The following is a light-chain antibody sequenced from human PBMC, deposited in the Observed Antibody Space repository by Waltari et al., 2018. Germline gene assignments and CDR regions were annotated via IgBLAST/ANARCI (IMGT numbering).Light chain of an antibody. Sequence: VLIQPHSVSGSPGQTVTISCARSSDSIDSKYVQWYQQRPASVPTTVIYKDTDRPSGIPDRFSGSIDRTSNSASLSISGLKSEDEADYWCQSADGNYNRVFGGGTRLTVL. J-gene: IGLJ3*02. CDR1: SDSIDSKY. CDR2: KDT. CDR3: QSADGNYNRV. V-gene: IGLV6-57*03.